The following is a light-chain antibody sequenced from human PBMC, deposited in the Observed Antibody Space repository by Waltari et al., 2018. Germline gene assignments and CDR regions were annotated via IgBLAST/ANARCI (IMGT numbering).Light chain of an antibody. J-gene: IGLJ2*01. V-gene: IGLV2-18*02. CDR2: EFT. CDR3: SSYSRSSLL. CDR1: STDVGEYNL. Sequence: QSALTQPPSVSGSPGQSVTISCIGTSTDVGEYNLVSWYQKTPGTAPKLIIFEFTNRPSGVPDRFSASKSGNTASLTISGLQAEDEADYFCSSYSRSSLLFGGGTKLTVL.